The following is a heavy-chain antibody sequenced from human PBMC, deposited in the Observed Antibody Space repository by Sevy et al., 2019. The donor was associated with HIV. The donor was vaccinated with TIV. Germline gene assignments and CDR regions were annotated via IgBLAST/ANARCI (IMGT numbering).Heavy chain of an antibody. D-gene: IGHD6-19*01. CDR3: AKQSSGWYLDY. V-gene: IGHV3-30*18. Sequence: GGSLRLSCAASGFTFSSYGMHWVRQAPGKGLEWVAVISYDGSNKYYAHSVKGRFTISRDNSKNTLYLQMNSLRAEDTAVYYCAKQSSGWYLDYWGQGTLVTVSS. J-gene: IGHJ4*02. CDR1: GFTFSSYG. CDR2: ISYDGSNK.